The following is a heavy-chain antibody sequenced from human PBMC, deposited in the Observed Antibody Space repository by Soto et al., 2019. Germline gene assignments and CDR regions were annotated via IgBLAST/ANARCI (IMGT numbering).Heavy chain of an antibody. CDR2: ISSSSSYI. J-gene: IGHJ3*02. Sequence: GESLRLSCAASGFTFSSYSMNWVRQAPGKGLEWVSSISSSSSYIYYADSVKGRFTISRDNAKNSLYLQMNSLRAEDTAVYYCARKMGLRLGPDAFDIWGQGTMVTVSS. CDR1: GFTFSSYS. D-gene: IGHD5-12*01. CDR3: ARKMGLRLGPDAFDI. V-gene: IGHV3-21*01.